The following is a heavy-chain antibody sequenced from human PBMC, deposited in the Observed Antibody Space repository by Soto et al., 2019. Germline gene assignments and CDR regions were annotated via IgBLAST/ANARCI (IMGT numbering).Heavy chain of an antibody. CDR1: GYTLTELS. Sequence: SVKVSCKVSGYTLTELSMHWVRQAPGRGLEWMGGFDPEDGETIYAQKFQGRVTMTEDTSTDTAYMELSSLRSEDTAVYYCATLSNDFWSGPNNWFDPWGQGTLVTVSS. CDR2: FDPEDGET. D-gene: IGHD3-3*01. CDR3: ATLSNDFWSGPNNWFDP. V-gene: IGHV1-24*01. J-gene: IGHJ5*02.